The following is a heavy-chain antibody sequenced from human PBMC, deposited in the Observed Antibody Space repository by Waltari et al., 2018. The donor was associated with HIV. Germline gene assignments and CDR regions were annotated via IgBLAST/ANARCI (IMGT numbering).Heavy chain of an antibody. CDR3: ARSITVAGTRGLGMDV. J-gene: IGHJ6*02. V-gene: IGHV3-21*01. CDR2: ISSGSNFM. D-gene: IGHD6-19*01. Sequence: EVQLVESGGGLVKSGESLRLSCAASGSTFSTCRFNWVRQAPGKGLEWVAYISSGSNFMYYADSVKGRFTISRDNAKNSVYLQMNSLRAEDTAQYYCARSITVAGTRGLGMDVWGQGTTVTVSS. CDR1: GSTFSTCR.